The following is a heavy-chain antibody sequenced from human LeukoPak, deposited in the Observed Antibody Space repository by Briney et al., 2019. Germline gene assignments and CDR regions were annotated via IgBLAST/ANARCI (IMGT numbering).Heavy chain of an antibody. CDR2: IYYSGST. Sequence: PGGSLRLSCAASGFTFSSYAMSWIRQHPGKGLEWIGYIYYSGSTYYNPPLKSRVTISVDTSKNQFSLKLSSVTAADTAVYYCARQGGPSDAFDIWGQGTMVTVSS. J-gene: IGHJ3*02. D-gene: IGHD3-16*01. CDR1: GFTFSSYA. V-gene: IGHV4-59*08. CDR3: ARQGGPSDAFDI.